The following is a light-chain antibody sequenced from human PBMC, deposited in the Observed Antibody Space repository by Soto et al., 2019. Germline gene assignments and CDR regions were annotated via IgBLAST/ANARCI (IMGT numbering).Light chain of an antibody. CDR2: EVS. V-gene: IGLV2-14*01. J-gene: IGLJ1*01. Sequence: QSARTQPASVSRSPGQSITISCTGTSSDVGGYNYVSWYQQYPGKAPKLMIYEVSNRPSGVSNRFSGSKSGNTASLTISGLQAEDEADYYCSSYTSSSTLYVFGTGTKVTFL. CDR1: SSDVGGYNY. CDR3: SSYTSSSTLYV.